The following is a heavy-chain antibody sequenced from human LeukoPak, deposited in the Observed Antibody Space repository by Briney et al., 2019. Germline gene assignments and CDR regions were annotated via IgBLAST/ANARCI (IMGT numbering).Heavy chain of an antibody. CDR2: IYYSGST. Sequence: PSETLSLTCTVSGGSISSYYWSWIRQPPGKGLEWIGYIYYSGSTNYNPSLKSRVTISVDTSKNQFSLKLSSVTAADTAVYYCARDRTYYYGSGQKPEDAFDIWGQGTMVTVSS. V-gene: IGHV4-59*01. J-gene: IGHJ3*02. CDR1: GGSISSYY. D-gene: IGHD3-10*01. CDR3: ARDRTYYYGSGQKPEDAFDI.